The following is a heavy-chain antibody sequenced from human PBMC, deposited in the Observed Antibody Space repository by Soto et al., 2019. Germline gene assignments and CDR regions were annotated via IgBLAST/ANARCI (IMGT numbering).Heavy chain of an antibody. D-gene: IGHD2-2*01. CDR2: IVVGSGNT. CDR3: AAHAPTSIVVVPAANSDFDP. V-gene: IGHV1-58*01. Sequence: SVKVSCEASGFTFTSSAVQWVRQARGQRLEWIGWIVVGSGNTNYAQKFQERVTITRDMSTSTAYMELSSLRSEDTAGYYCAAHAPTSIVVVPAANSDFDPWGQGTLVTVSS. J-gene: IGHJ5*02. CDR1: GFTFTSSA.